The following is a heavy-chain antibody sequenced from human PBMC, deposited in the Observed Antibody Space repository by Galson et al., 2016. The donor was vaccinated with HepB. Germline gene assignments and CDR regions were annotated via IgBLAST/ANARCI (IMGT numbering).Heavy chain of an antibody. CDR3: AKRHEYCPPVGCSVDY. Sequence: SLRLSCAASGFTLINYAMHWVRQAPGKGLEYVSTISTNGGYTNYADSVKGRFTISRDNSNNMLFLQMDSLRPDDTAVYYCAKRHEYCPPVGCSVDYWGQGTLVSVSS. D-gene: IGHD2/OR15-2a*01. CDR1: GFTLINYA. V-gene: IGHV3-64*04. CDR2: ISTNGGYT. J-gene: IGHJ4*02.